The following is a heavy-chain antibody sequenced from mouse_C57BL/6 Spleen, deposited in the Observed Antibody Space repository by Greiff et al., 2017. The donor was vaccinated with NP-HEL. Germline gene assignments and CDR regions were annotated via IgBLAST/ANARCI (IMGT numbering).Heavy chain of an antibody. V-gene: IGHV5-6*01. CDR1: GFTFSSYG. Sequence: EVQLVESGGDLVKPGGSLKLSCAASGFTFSSYGMSWVRQTPDKRLEWVATISSGGSYTYYPDSVKGRFTISRDNAKNTLYLQMSSLKSEDTAMYICARTLPYRIDYSESRGQSTTLT. D-gene: IGHD2-4*01. CDR3: ARTLPYRIDYSES. CDR2: ISSGGSYT. J-gene: IGHJ2*01.